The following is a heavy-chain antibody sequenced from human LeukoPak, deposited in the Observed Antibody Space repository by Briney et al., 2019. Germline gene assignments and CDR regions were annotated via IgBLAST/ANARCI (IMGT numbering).Heavy chain of an antibody. Sequence: PSETLSLTCAVSGYSITSTNWWGWVWQPPGKGLEWIGYIHYNGNTYYNPSLKSRVTMSVDTSKNQFSLKLSSVTAVGTAVYYCARKATAAGAGGWFDLWGQGTLVTVSS. V-gene: IGHV4-28*01. CDR3: ARKATAAGAGGWFDL. J-gene: IGHJ5*02. CDR2: IHYNGNT. D-gene: IGHD6-13*01. CDR1: GYSITSTNW.